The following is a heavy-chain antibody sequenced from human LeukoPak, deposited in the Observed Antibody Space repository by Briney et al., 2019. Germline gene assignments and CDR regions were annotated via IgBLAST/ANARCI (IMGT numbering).Heavy chain of an antibody. D-gene: IGHD1-26*01. CDR1: GYTFTRYG. Sequence: GASVKVSCKASGYTFTRYGMSWVRQAPGQGLEWMGWISGSNGNTNYAQKLQGRVTMTTDTSTGTDYMELRSLRSDDTAVYYCARSGRGTYYYFDYWGQGTLVTVSS. V-gene: IGHV1-18*01. CDR2: ISGSNGNT. CDR3: ARSGRGTYYYFDY. J-gene: IGHJ4*02.